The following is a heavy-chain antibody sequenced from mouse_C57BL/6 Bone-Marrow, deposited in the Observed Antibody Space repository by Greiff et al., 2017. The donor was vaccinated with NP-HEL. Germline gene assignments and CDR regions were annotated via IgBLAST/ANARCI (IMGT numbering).Heavy chain of an antibody. Sequence: EVKLVESGGDLVKPGGSLKLSCAASGFTFSSYGMSWVRQTPDKRLEWVATISSGGSYTYSPDSVKGRFTISRDNAKNTLYLQMSSLKSEDTAMYYCARRGWLLWYFDVWGTGTTVTVSS. J-gene: IGHJ1*03. CDR1: GFTFSSYG. V-gene: IGHV5-6*02. CDR3: ARRGWLLWYFDV. D-gene: IGHD2-3*01. CDR2: ISSGGSYT.